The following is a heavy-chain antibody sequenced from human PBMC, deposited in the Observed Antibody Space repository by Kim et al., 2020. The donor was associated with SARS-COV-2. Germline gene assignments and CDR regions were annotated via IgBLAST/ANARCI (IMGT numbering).Heavy chain of an antibody. Sequence: GGSLRLSCAASGFTFGDYAMHWVRQAPGKGLEWVSGISCNGGSIGYADSVKGRFTISRDNAKNSLYLQMNSLRAEDTALYYCAKAPRSTVTSANWFDPCGQGTLVTVSS. CDR2: ISCNGGSI. D-gene: IGHD4-17*01. CDR1: GFTFGDYA. CDR3: AKAPRSTVTSANWFDP. J-gene: IGHJ5*02. V-gene: IGHV3-9*01.